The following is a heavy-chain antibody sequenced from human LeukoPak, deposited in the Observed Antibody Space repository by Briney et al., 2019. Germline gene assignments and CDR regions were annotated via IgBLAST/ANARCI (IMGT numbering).Heavy chain of an antibody. V-gene: IGHV4-39*07. CDR1: GGSISSSSYY. Sequence: PSETLSLTCTVSGGSISSSSYYWGWIRQPPGKGLEWIGSIYYSGSTSYNPSLKSRVTISVDTSKNQFSLKLSSVTAADTAVYYCARDSITIFGVVISAPYYFDYWGQGTLVTVSS. CDR3: ARDSITIFGVVISAPYYFDY. J-gene: IGHJ4*02. CDR2: IYYSGST. D-gene: IGHD3-3*01.